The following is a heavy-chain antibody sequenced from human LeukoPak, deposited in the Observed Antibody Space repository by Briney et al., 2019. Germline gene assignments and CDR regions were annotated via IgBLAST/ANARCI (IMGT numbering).Heavy chain of an antibody. V-gene: IGHV3-7*01. CDR1: GFTFSSYW. J-gene: IGHJ6*03. CDR3: ARGAETIHLTIFGVEFYYYYYMDV. D-gene: IGHD3-3*01. Sequence: GGSLRLSCAASGFTFSSYWMSWVRQAPGKGLEWVANIKQDGSGKYYVDSVKGRFTISRDNAKNSLYLQMNSLRAEDTAVYYCARGAETIHLTIFGVEFYYYYYMDVWGKGTTVTVSS. CDR2: IKQDGSGK.